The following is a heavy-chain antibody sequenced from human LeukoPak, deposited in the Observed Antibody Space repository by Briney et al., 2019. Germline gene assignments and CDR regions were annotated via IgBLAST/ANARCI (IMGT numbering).Heavy chain of an antibody. CDR1: GFTFDDYG. CDR3: AKDGLYTYGFRGWFDP. CDR2: INWNGGST. J-gene: IGHJ5*02. D-gene: IGHD5-18*01. Sequence: GGSLRLSCAASGFTFDDYGMSWVRQAPGKGLEWVSGINWNGGSTGYADSVKGRFTISRDNAKNSLYLQMNSLRAEDTALYYCAKDGLYTYGFRGWFDPWGQGTLVTVSS. V-gene: IGHV3-20*04.